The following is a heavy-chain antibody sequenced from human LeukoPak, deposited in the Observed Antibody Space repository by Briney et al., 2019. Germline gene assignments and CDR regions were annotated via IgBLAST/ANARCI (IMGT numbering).Heavy chain of an antibody. CDR1: GGSISSYY. CDR2: IYYSGST. Sequence: SETLSLTCSVSGGSISSYYWSWIRQPPGKGLEWIGYIYYSGSTNYNPSLKSRVTISVDTSKNQFSLKLSSVTAADTAVYYCARGSYGDYVGDAFDIWGQGTMVTVSS. V-gene: IGHV4-59*01. D-gene: IGHD4-17*01. J-gene: IGHJ3*02. CDR3: ARGSYGDYVGDAFDI.